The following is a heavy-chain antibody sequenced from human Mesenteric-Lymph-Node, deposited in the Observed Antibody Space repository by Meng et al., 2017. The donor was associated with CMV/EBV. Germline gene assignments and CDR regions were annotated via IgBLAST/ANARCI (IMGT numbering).Heavy chain of an antibody. D-gene: IGHD3-22*01. CDR1: GFTFSSYG. Sequence: GESLKISCLASGFTFSSYGMTWVRQAPGKGLEWVSSINSDGSGTSYADSVKGRFTISRDNSKNTVYLQMNSLRAEDTAVYYCAKGLLDYDSSGYYYDYWGQGALVTVSS. J-gene: IGHJ4*02. CDR3: AKGLLDYDSSGYYYDY. CDR2: INSDGSGT. V-gene: IGHV3-23*03.